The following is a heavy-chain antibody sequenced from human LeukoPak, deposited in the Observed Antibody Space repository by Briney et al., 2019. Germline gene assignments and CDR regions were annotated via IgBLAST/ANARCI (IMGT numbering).Heavy chain of an antibody. Sequence: GGSLRLSCAASGFTFSSYWMSWVRQAPGKGLEWVANIKQDGSEKYYVDSVKGRFTISRDNAKNSLCLQMNSLRAEDTAVYYCARVRGDSRGNAFDIWGQGTMVSVS. D-gene: IGHD2-15*01. CDR3: ARVRGDSRGNAFDI. V-gene: IGHV3-7*01. CDR2: IKQDGSEK. CDR1: GFTFSSYW. J-gene: IGHJ3*02.